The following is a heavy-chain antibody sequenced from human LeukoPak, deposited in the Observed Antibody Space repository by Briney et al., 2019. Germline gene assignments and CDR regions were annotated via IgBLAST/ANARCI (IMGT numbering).Heavy chain of an antibody. CDR3: ARVSRGRGYFDY. CDR2: ISSGSSYT. D-gene: IGHD3-10*01. J-gene: IGHJ4*02. Sequence: KAGGSLRLSCAVSGLTFSDHYMSWIRQAPGKGLEWVSYISSGSSYTNYADSVKGRFTISRDNAKNSLYLQMNSLRAEDTAVYYCARVSRGRGYFDYWGQGTLVTVSS. V-gene: IGHV3-11*05. CDR1: GLTFSDHY.